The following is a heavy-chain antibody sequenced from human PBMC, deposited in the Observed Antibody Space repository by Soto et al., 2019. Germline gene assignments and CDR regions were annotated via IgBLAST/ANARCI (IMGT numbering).Heavy chain of an antibody. CDR3: AHVRSGPRIDDNLAYYFDF. CDR1: GFSLNTREVG. D-gene: IGHD1-1*01. Sequence: ITLRESGPTLVKPTQTLTLTCTFSGFSLNTREVGVGWIRQPPGKALEWLALIFWDDDKRYSPSLKTRLTISKNTSKSQVVLTMTNMDPVDTATSYCAHVRSGPRIDDNLAYYFDFWGQGTLVTVSS. CDR2: IFWDDDK. V-gene: IGHV2-5*02. J-gene: IGHJ4*02.